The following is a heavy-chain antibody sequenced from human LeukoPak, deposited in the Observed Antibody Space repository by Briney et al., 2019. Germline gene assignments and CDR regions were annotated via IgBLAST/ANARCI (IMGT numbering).Heavy chain of an antibody. CDR2: IYYSGST. Sequence: SETLSLTCTVCGGSISSHYWSWIRQPPGKGLEWIGYIYYSGSTNYNPSLKSRVTISVDTSKNQFSLKLSSVTAADTAVYYCARLTANWGSRYYYYGMDVWGKGTTVTVSS. D-gene: IGHD7-27*01. V-gene: IGHV4-59*11. J-gene: IGHJ6*04. CDR1: GGSISSHY. CDR3: ARLTANWGSRYYYYGMDV.